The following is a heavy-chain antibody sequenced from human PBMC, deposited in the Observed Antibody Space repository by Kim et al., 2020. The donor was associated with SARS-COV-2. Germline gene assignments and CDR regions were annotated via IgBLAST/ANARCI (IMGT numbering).Heavy chain of an antibody. V-gene: IGHV3-21*01. CDR1: GFTFSSYS. D-gene: IGHD1-26*01. J-gene: IGHJ6*02. CDR2: ISSSRSYI. CDR3: ARNLGGEWGEYGMDV. Sequence: GGSLRLSCAASGFTFSSYSMNWVRQAPGKGLEWVSSISSSRSYIYYADSVKGRFTISRDNAKNSLYLQMNSLRAEDTAVYYFARNLGGEWGEYGMDVGGQGTTVTVSS.